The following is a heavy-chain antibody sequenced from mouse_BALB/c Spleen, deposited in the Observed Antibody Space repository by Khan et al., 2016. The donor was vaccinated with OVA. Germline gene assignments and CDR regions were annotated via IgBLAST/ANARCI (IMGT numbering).Heavy chain of an antibody. CDR2: INPTTAYT. Sequence: QVRLQQSGAELAKPGASVRMSCTASGYTFTTYWIHWIKQRPGQGLEWIGYINPTTAYTEYNKNFKDKATLTADESSSTAYMQLNSLTSADSAVYYGARNGLYGLFAYWGQGTLVTVSA. J-gene: IGHJ3*01. CDR1: GYTFTTYW. D-gene: IGHD2-10*02. CDR3: ARNGLYGLFAY. V-gene: IGHV1-7*01.